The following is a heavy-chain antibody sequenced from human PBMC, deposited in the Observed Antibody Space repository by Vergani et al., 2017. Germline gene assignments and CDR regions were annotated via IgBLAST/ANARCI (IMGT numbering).Heavy chain of an antibody. D-gene: IGHD5-18*01. J-gene: IGHJ6*03. Sequence: QVQLQESGPGLVKPSQTLSLTCTVSGGSISSGSYYWSWIRQPAGKGLEWIGRIYTSGSTNYNPSLKSRVTISVDTSKNQFSLKLSSVTAADTAVYYCARGGVDTAMVIVHYYYMDVWGKGTTVTVSS. CDR2: IYTSGST. CDR1: GGSISSGSYY. CDR3: ARGGVDTAMVIVHYYYMDV. V-gene: IGHV4-61*02.